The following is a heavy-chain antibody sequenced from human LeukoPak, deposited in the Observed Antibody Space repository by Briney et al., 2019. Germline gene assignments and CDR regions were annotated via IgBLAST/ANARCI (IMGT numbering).Heavy chain of an antibody. CDR3: ARGPPGRVYDSSKRGLFDP. D-gene: IGHD3-22*01. CDR2: INPSGGSS. CDR1: GYTFSSYY. V-gene: IGHV1-46*01. J-gene: IGHJ5*02. Sequence: ASVKVSCKASGYTFSSYYMHWVRQAPGQGLEWMGIINPSGGSSSYAQKFQGRVTVTGDTSTSTVFMELSSLRSEDTAVYYCARGPPGRVYDSSKRGLFDPWGQGTLVTVSS.